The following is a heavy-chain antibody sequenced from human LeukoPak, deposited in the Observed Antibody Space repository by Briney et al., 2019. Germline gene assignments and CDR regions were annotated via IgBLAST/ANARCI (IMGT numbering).Heavy chain of an antibody. CDR1: GFTFSSYG. Sequence: PGGSLRLSCAASGFTFSSYGMHWVRQAPGKGLEWVAVISYDGSNKYYADSVKGRFTISRDNSKNTLYLQMNSLRAEDTAVYYCARRLEAANKNNYYYYGMDVWGQGTTVTVSS. CDR3: ARRLEAANKNNYYYYGMDV. J-gene: IGHJ6*02. CDR2: ISYDGSNK. D-gene: IGHD2-15*01. V-gene: IGHV3-30*03.